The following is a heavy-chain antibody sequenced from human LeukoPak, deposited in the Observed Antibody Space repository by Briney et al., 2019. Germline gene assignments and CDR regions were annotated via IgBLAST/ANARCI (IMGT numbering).Heavy chain of an antibody. J-gene: IGHJ5*02. CDR3: ASLRVLRYDFWSGYRINWFDP. V-gene: IGHV4-34*01. D-gene: IGHD3-3*01. CDR1: GGSFSGYY. Sequence: SETLSLTCAVYGGSFSGYYWSWIRQPPGKGLEWIGEINHSGSTNYNPSLKSRVTISVDTSKNQFSLKLSSVTAADTAVYYCASLRVLRYDFWSGYRINWFDPWGQGTLVTVSS. CDR2: INHSGST.